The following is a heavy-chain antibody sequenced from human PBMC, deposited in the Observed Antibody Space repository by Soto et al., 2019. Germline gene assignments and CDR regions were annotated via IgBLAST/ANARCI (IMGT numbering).Heavy chain of an antibody. CDR2: TRNKANSYTT. J-gene: IGHJ6*02. CDR1: GFTFSDHY. CDR3: ARAPLPHTGYYGMDV. V-gene: IGHV3-72*01. D-gene: IGHD4-17*01. Sequence: PGGSLRLSCAASGFTFSDHYMDWVRQAPGKGLEWVGRTRNKANSYTTEYAASVKGRFTISRDDSKNSLYLQMNSLKTEDTAVYYCARAPLPHTGYYGMDVWGQGTTVTVSS.